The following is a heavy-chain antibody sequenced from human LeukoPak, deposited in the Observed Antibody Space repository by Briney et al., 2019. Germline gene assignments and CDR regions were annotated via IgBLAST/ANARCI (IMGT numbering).Heavy chain of an antibody. Sequence: GESLQISCKSSGYNFSNHWISWVRQMPGKGLQWMGRIDPSDSYTNYSPSFQGHVTISVDKSISTAYLQWSSLKASDTAMYYCATMTSLNSFFYWGQGTLVTVSS. CDR3: ATMTSLNSFFY. J-gene: IGHJ4*02. CDR2: IDPSDSYT. CDR1: GYNFSNHW. D-gene: IGHD2/OR15-2a*01. V-gene: IGHV5-10-1*01.